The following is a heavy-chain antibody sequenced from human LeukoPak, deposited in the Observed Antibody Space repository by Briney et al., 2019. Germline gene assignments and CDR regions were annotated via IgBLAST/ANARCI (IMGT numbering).Heavy chain of an antibody. CDR2: IYYSGST. V-gene: IGHV4-39*07. D-gene: IGHD6-19*01. Sequence: SETLSLTCTVSGGSISSSSYYWGWIRQPPGKGLEWIGSIYYSGSTYYNPSLKSRVTISVDTSKNQFSLKLSSVTAADTAVYYCARPSSSGWYYFDYWGQGTLVTVSS. CDR3: ARPSSSGWYYFDY. J-gene: IGHJ4*02. CDR1: GGSISSSSYY.